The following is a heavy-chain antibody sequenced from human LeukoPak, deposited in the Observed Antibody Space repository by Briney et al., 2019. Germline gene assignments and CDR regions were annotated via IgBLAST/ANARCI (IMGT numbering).Heavy chain of an antibody. J-gene: IGHJ4*02. CDR2: IKEDGGEK. Sequence: GGSLRLSCADSGFTFSKYWMSWVRQAPGKGLEWVARIKEDGGEKYYVDSVKGRFTISRDNTKNSMYLQMNSLGAEDTAVYYCARNGLIGFDYWGQGTLVTVSS. CDR3: ARNGLIGFDY. CDR1: GFTFSKYW. V-gene: IGHV3-7*04. D-gene: IGHD3-16*01.